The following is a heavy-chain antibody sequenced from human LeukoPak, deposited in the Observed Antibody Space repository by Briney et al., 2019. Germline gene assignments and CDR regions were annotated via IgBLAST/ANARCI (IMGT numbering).Heavy chain of an antibody. V-gene: IGHV3-48*01. CDR1: GLTFSTNS. CDR2: ISFSSSTI. CDR3: AREAPRGTSSNPYYFDS. Sequence: GGSLRLSCAAAGLTFSTNSMNWVRQAPGKGLEWVSYISFSSSTIYYADSVKGRFTISRDNAKNLLYLQMNSLRAEGTAVYYCAREAPRGTSSNPYYFDSWGQGTLVTVSS. J-gene: IGHJ4*02. D-gene: IGHD6-6*01.